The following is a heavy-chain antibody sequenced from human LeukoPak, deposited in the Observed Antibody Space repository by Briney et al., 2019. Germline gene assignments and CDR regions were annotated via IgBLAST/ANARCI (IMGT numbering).Heavy chain of an antibody. D-gene: IGHD3-10*01. CDR2: IYTSGST. J-gene: IGHJ5*02. CDR1: GGSISSYY. Sequence: SETLSLTCTVSGGSISSYYWSWIRQPAGRGLEWIGRIYTSGSTNYNPSLKSRVTMSVDTSKNQFSLKLSSVTAADTAVYYCARIVGFMARGVILPWFDPWGQGTLVTVSS. CDR3: ARIVGFMARGVILPWFDP. V-gene: IGHV4-4*07.